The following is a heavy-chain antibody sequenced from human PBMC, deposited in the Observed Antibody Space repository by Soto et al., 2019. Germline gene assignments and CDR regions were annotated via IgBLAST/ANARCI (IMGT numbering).Heavy chain of an antibody. CDR3: ARANYDYVWVSYRPSLSNLFDP. D-gene: IGHD3-16*01. CDR2: INPNSGGT. J-gene: IGHJ5*02. CDR1: GYTFTGYY. V-gene: IGHV1-2*02. Sequence: GASVKVSCKASGYTFTGYYMHWARQAPGQGLEWMGWINPNSGGTNYAQKFQGRVTMTRDTSISTAYMELSRLRSDDTAVYYCARANYDYVWVSYRPSLSNLFDPWGQGTLVTLSS.